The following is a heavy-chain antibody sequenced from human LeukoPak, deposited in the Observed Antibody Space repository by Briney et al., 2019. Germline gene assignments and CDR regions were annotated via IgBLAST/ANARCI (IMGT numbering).Heavy chain of an antibody. CDR2: IHPTDYET. D-gene: IGHD4-11*01. J-gene: IGHJ6*04. CDR1: GYSFTTYW. V-gene: IGHV5-51*01. Sequence: GESLKISCKASGYSFTTYWIGWVRQVPGKGLEWMGVIHPTDYETRYSPSFQGQVTISADRSTTTAYLQWSSLKASDTAMYYCTRRYSNSMDVWGRGTAVTVSS. CDR3: TRRYSNSMDV.